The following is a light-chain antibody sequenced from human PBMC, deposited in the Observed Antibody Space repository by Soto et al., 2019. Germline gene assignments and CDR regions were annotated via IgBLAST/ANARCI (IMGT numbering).Light chain of an antibody. CDR3: CSYAHSNFVV. J-gene: IGLJ2*01. Sequence: QSALTQPASVSGSPRQSITISCTGTSSDIGSYHLVSWYQQHPGKAPKLIIYEGSKRPSGVSNRFSGSKSGNTASLTISGLQTEDEADYYCCSYAHSNFVVFGGGTKLTVL. CDR2: EGS. V-gene: IGLV2-23*01. CDR1: SSDIGSYHL.